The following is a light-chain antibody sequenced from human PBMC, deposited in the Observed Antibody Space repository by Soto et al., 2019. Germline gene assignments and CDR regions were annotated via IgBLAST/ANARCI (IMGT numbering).Light chain of an antibody. CDR3: QQYGSSLYT. CDR2: GTS. CDR1: QSVSSSY. V-gene: IGKV3-20*01. J-gene: IGKJ2*01. Sequence: EIVLTQSPGTLSLSPGERATLSCRASQSVSSSYLAWYQQKPGQAHRLLIYGTSTRSTGIPDRFSGSGSGTDFILTISRLEPEDFAVYYCQQYGSSLYTFGQGAKLEIK.